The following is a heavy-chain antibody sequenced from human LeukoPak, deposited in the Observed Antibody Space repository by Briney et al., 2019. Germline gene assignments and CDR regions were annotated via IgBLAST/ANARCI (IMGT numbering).Heavy chain of an antibody. CDR3: AKGIYSSGWSYFDY. D-gene: IGHD6-19*01. J-gene: IGHJ4*01. CDR2: LSGSGITT. CDR1: GFTPSNSA. V-gene: IGHV3-23*01. Sequence: GGSLRLSRAPSGFTPSNSAMSWVRQAPRKGLQWVSTLSGSGITTYYADSVKGRFTISRDNSKNSLYLQMNSVRAEDTAVYYCAKGIYSSGWSYFDYWGHGTLVTVSS.